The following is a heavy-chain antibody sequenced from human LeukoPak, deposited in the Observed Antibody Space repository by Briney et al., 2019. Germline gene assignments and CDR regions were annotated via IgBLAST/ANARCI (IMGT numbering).Heavy chain of an antibody. CDR2: IHYRGST. D-gene: IGHD3-16*01. V-gene: IGHV4-34*01. J-gene: IGHJ2*01. CDR1: GGSFSGYY. Sequence: SETLSLTCAVSGGSFSGYYWSWIRQPPGKGLEWIAEIHYRGSTSYKPSLRSRAAISGDTSKHQFSLNVTSVTSGDTAVYYCARGILGSYYFDLWGRGTLVTVSS. CDR3: ARGILGSYYFDL.